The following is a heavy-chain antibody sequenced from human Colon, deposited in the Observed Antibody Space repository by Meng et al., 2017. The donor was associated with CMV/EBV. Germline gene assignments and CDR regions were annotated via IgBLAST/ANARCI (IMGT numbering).Heavy chain of an antibody. V-gene: IGHV3-11*01. CDR1: GFSFNDYS. Sequence: GGSLRLSCAASGFSFNDYSMSWIRRAPGKGLEWISYISSSGRTIYYADSVRGRFTISRDNARNSLFLQMNTLRADDTAVYYCVRTPAAATGWFDPWGQGTLVTVSS. CDR2: ISSSGRTI. J-gene: IGHJ5*02. CDR3: VRTPAAATGWFDP. D-gene: IGHD6-13*01.